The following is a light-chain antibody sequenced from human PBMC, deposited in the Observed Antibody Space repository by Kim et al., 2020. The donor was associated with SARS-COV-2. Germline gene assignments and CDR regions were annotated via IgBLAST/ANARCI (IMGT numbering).Light chain of an antibody. Sequence: APVEDRVTITCRASQSINTRLAWYQQKPGKAPKLLISKASSLESGVPSRFSGSGSGTEFTLTISSLQPDDFATYYCQRYDTFSKTFGQGTKVDIK. CDR1: QSINTR. J-gene: IGKJ1*01. CDR2: KAS. CDR3: QRYDTFSKT. V-gene: IGKV1-5*03.